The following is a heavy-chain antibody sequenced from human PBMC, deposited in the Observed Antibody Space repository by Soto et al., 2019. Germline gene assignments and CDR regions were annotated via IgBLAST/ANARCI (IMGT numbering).Heavy chain of an antibody. D-gene: IGHD4-4*01. CDR1: GGSISSGGYS. Sequence: QLQLQESGSGLVKPSQTLSLTCAVSGGSISSGGYSWSWIRQPPGKGLEWIGYIYHSGSTYYNPSHKRRVTISEDRPKNQFSLKLSSVPPADTAVYYCASTYDYSTPTPNSWGQGTLVTVSS. V-gene: IGHV4-30-2*01. J-gene: IGHJ4*02. CDR3: ASTYDYSTPTPNS. CDR2: IYHSGST.